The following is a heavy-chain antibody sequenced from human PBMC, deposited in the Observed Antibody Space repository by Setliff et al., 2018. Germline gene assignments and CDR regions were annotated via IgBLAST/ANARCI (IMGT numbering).Heavy chain of an antibody. CDR2: LYYSGNT. CDR1: GGSISSYS. CDR3: ARGLSKRDY. Sequence: SETLSLTCNVSGGSISSYSWSWIRQAPGKGLEWIGYLYYSGNTNYNPSLKSRVTISGDTSQNYFSLKLTSVTEADTAVYYCARGLSKRDYWGQGTLVTVSS. J-gene: IGHJ4*02. V-gene: IGHV4-59*01.